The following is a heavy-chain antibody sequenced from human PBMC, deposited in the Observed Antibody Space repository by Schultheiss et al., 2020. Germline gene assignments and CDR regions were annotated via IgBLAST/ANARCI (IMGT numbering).Heavy chain of an antibody. D-gene: IGHD2-2*01. CDR3: ARGCSSTSCRLDYYYMDV. CDR2: ISYDGSNK. CDR1: GFTFSSYA. V-gene: IGHV3-30*07. J-gene: IGHJ6*03. Sequence: GGSLRLSCAASGFTFSSYAMHWVRQAPGKGLEWVAVISYDGSNKYYADSVKGRFTISRDNSKNTLYLQMNSLRAEDTAVYYCARGCSSTSCRLDYYYMDVWGKGTTVTGCS.